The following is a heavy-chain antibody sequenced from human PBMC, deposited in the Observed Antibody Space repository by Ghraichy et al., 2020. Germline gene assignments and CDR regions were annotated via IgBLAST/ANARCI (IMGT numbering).Heavy chain of an antibody. Sequence: GGSLRLSCAASGLTVSTTYMHCVRQAPGKGLEWVSVIYSGGSTYYADSVKGRITISRDTSKNTVYLQMNGLRAEDTAVYYCAREPSLPLAATTGHWDYWGLGTLVTVAS. V-gene: IGHV3-66*02. CDR3: AREPSLPLAATTGHWDY. D-gene: IGHD5/OR15-5a*01. J-gene: IGHJ4*02. CDR1: GLTVSTTY. CDR2: IYSGGST.